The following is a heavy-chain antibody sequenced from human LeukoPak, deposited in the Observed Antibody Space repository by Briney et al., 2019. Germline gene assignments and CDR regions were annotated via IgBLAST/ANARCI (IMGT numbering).Heavy chain of an antibody. V-gene: IGHV4-4*07. Sequence: SETLSLTCTVSGASISSYYYNWIRQTAGRGLEWIGRLYISGSTDYNPSLKSRVTISVDTSKNQFSLKLSSVTAADTAVYFCARDLSGSLYFDYWGQGVLVTVSS. J-gene: IGHJ4*02. CDR3: ARDLSGSLYFDY. D-gene: IGHD3-10*01. CDR1: GASISSYY. CDR2: LYISGST.